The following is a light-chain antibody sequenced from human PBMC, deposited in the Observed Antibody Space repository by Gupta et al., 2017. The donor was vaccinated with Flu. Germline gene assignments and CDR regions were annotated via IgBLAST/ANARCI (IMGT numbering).Light chain of an antibody. CDR3: ELYMGSGMSV. CDR2: STN. Sequence: TGTLTCGLSSGSVSTNYYSSWYQQTPGPDPLMRSYSTNTRSSGVPDRVSGSILGTKAALTITGAQADDEADDDCELYMGSGMSVFGGGTKLTVL. CDR1: SGSVSTNYY. V-gene: IGLV8-61*01. J-gene: IGLJ3*02.